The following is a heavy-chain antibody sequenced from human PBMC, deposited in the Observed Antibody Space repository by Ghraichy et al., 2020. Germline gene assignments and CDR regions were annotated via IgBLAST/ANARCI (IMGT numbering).Heavy chain of an antibody. CDR2: IYYSGST. CDR3: ARDYGDYAFLVGSWFDP. D-gene: IGHD4-17*01. CDR1: GGSISSYY. J-gene: IGHJ5*02. Sequence: SETLSLTCTVSGGSISSYYWSWIRQPPGKGLEWIGYIYYSGSTNYNPSLKSRVTISVDTSKNQFSLKLSSVTAADTAVYYCARDYGDYAFLVGSWFDPWGQGTLVTVSS. V-gene: IGHV4-59*01.